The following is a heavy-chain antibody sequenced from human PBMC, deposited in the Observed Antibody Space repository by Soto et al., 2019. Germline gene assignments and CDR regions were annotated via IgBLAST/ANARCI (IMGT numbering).Heavy chain of an antibody. V-gene: IGHV5-51*01. CDR2: IYPGDSDT. J-gene: IGHJ4*02. CDR1: GYIFTSYW. CDR3: ARYSGSASRHFDY. Sequence: GESLKISCKGSGYIFTSYWIGWVRQMPGKGLEWMGIIYPGDSDTTYRPSFQGQVTISADKSISTAYLQWSSLKASDTAIYYCARYSGSASRHFDYWGQGTLVTVSS. D-gene: IGHD1-26*01.